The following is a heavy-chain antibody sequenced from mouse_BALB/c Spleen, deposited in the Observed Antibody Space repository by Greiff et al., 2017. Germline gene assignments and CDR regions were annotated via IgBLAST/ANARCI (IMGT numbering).Heavy chain of an antibody. Sequence: VQLQQSGAELVRPGSSVKISCKASGYAFSSYWMNWVKQRPGQGLEWIGQIYPGDGDTNYNGKFKGKATLTADKSSSTAYMQLSSLTSEDSAVYFCARGDYDYDFDYWGQGTTLTVSS. CDR3: ARGDYDYDFDY. CDR2: IYPGDGDT. D-gene: IGHD2-4*01. CDR1: GYAFSSYW. V-gene: IGHV1-80*01. J-gene: IGHJ2*01.